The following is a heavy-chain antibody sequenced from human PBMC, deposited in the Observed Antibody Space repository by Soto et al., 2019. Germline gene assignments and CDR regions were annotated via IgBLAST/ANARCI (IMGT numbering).Heavy chain of an antibody. CDR1: GYTFTGYY. V-gene: IGHV1-2*04. Sequence: ASVKVSCKASGYTFTGYYMHWVRQAPGQGLEWMGWINPNSGGTNYAQKFQGWVTMTRDTSISTAYMELSRLRSDDTAVYYCARDRWYNWNDVRLDTWGQGTLVTVSS. D-gene: IGHD1-1*01. J-gene: IGHJ5*02. CDR2: INPNSGGT. CDR3: ARDRWYNWNDVRLDT.